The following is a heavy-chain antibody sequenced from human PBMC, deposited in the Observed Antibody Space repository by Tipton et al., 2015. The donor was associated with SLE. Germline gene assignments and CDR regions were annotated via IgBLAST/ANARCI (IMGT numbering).Heavy chain of an antibody. J-gene: IGHJ4*02. Sequence: LRLSCTVSGHSISSGYYWSWIRQPPGKGLEWIGYIYYSGSTNYNPSLKSRVTISVDTSKNQFSLKLSSVTAADTAVYYCARLGTGIFDYWGQGTLVTVSS. D-gene: IGHD1-1*01. V-gene: IGHV4-61*01. CDR2: IYYSGST. CDR1: GHSISSGYY. CDR3: ARLGTGIFDY.